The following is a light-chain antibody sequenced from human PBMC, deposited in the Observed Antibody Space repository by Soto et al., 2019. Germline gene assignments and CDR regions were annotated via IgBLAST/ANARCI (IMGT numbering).Light chain of an antibody. CDR2: DVS. V-gene: IGLV2-11*01. J-gene: IGLJ1*01. CDR1: STDVGGYNY. CDR3: CSYAGSYTYV. Sequence: QSVLTQPRSVSGSPGQSVTISCAGTSTDVGGYNYVSWYQQHPGKAPKLMIYDVSNRPSGVPDRFSGSKSGNTASLTISGLQGEDEAEYYCCSYAGSYTYVFGSGTKLTVL.